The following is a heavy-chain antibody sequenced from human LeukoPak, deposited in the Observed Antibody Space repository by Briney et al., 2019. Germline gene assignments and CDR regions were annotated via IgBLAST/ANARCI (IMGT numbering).Heavy chain of an antibody. D-gene: IGHD2-21*02. CDR2: TYYRSKWYN. Sequence: SQTLSLTCAISGDSFSSNSAAWNWIRQSPSRGLEWLGRTYYRSKWYNDYAVSVKSRITINPDTSKNQFSLQLNSVTPEDTAVYYCARNCGGDCYEGHYYYGMDVWGQGTTVTVSS. CDR3: ARNCGGDCYEGHYYYGMDV. J-gene: IGHJ6*02. CDR1: GDSFSSNSAA. V-gene: IGHV6-1*01.